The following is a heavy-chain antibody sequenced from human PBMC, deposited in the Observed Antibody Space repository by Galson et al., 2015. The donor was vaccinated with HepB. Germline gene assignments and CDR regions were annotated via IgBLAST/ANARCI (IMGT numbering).Heavy chain of an antibody. D-gene: IGHD5-12*01. Sequence: SLRLSCAASGFMFSGHRMNWVRQAPGKGLEWVANIKEDGSIKYYEDSVTGRFTISRDNARNLLYLQMNGLRAEDTAVYFCARNRGYETFDYWGQGALVTVSS. CDR2: IKEDGSIK. J-gene: IGHJ4*02. CDR3: ARNRGYETFDY. V-gene: IGHV3-7*03. CDR1: GFMFSGHR.